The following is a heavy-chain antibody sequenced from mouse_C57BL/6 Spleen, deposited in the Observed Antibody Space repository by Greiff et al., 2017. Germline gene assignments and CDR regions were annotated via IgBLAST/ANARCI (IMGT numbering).Heavy chain of an antibody. CDR1: GFNIKDDY. Sequence: VQLQQSGAELVRPGASVKLSCTASGFNIKDDYMHWVKQRPEQGLEWIGWIDPENGDTEYASKFQGKATITADTSSNTAYLQLSSLTSEDTAVYYCTFITTVVRGFDYWGQGTTLTVSS. CDR3: TFITTVVRGFDY. CDR2: IDPENGDT. D-gene: IGHD1-1*01. V-gene: IGHV14-4*01. J-gene: IGHJ2*01.